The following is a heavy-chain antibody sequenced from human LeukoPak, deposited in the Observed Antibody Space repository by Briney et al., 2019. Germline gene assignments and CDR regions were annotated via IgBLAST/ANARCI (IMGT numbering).Heavy chain of an antibody. CDR1: GGSISSGGYY. Sequence: SETLSLTCTVSGGSISSGGYYWTWIRQHPGKGLEWIGYIYYSGRTYYNPSLKSRVTISVDTSKNQFSLRLSSVTAADTAVYYCALGYCGGGSCYAREYFQHWGQGTLVTVSS. CDR2: IYYSGRT. J-gene: IGHJ1*01. D-gene: IGHD2-15*01. V-gene: IGHV4-31*03. CDR3: ALGYCGGGSCYAREYFQH.